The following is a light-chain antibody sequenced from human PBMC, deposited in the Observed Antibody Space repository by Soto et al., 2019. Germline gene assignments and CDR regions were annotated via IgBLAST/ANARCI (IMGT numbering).Light chain of an antibody. Sequence: QSVLTQPPSVSGAPGQRVTISCTGSSSNIGAGYDVHWYQQLPGTAPKLLIYGSSNRPSGVPDRFSGSKSGTSASLAFTGLQAEDEADYYCQSYDSSLSGGVFGGGTQLTVL. CDR3: QSYDSSLSGGV. J-gene: IGLJ3*02. CDR2: GSS. CDR1: SSNIGAGYD. V-gene: IGLV1-40*01.